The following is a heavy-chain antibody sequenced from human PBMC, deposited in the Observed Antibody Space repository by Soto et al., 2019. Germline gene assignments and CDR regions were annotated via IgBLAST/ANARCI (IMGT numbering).Heavy chain of an antibody. CDR2: IYTKERT. CDR3: ARDDYKDGGNNWFDP. D-gene: IGHD3-16*01. CDR1: GGSITNYY. Sequence: PSETLSLTCTVSGGSITNYYWSWIRQPAGKGLEWIGRIYTKERTNYDLSFRNRVTMSVDTSKNQFSLKLDAVTAADTAVYYCARDDYKDGGNNWFDPWGQGTLVTVSS. V-gene: IGHV4-4*07. J-gene: IGHJ5*02.